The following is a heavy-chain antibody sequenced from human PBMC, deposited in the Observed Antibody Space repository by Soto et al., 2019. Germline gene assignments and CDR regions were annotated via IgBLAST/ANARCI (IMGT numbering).Heavy chain of an antibody. CDR2: ISYDGSNK. V-gene: IGHV3-30-3*01. D-gene: IGHD4-17*01. Sequence: QVQLVESGGGVVQPGRSLRLSCAASGFTFSSYAMHWVRQAPGKGPEWVAVISYDGSNKYYADSVKGRFTISRDNSKSTLYLQMNSLRAEDTAVYYCARDERTYGDYPLWGQGTLVTVSS. CDR1: GFTFSSYA. J-gene: IGHJ4*02. CDR3: ARDERTYGDYPL.